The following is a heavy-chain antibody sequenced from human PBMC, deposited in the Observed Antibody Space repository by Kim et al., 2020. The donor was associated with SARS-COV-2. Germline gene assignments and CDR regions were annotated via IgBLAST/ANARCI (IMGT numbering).Heavy chain of an antibody. CDR3: ARVKHYYYGIDV. CDR1: GFTFSSYS. CDR2: ISSSTYI. Sequence: GGSLRLSCAASGFTFSSYSMNWVRQAPGKGLEWVSSISSSTYIYYADSVKGRFTISRDNAKNSLYLQMNSLRAEDTAVYYCARVKHYYYGIDVWGQGTTVTVSS. V-gene: IGHV3-21*01. J-gene: IGHJ6*02.